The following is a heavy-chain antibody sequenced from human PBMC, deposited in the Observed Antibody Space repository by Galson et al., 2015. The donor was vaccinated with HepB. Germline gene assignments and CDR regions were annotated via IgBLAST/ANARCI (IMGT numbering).Heavy chain of an antibody. CDR2: IIPILGIA. Sequence: SVKVSCKASGGTFSSYTISWVRQAPGQGLEWMGRIIPILGIANYAQKFQGRVTITADKSTSTAYMELSSLRSEDTAVYYCARGGGKYSSGWPNYFDYWGQGTLVTVSS. CDR3: ARGGGKYSSGWPNYFDY. J-gene: IGHJ4*02. V-gene: IGHV1-69*02. D-gene: IGHD6-19*01. CDR1: GGTFSSYT.